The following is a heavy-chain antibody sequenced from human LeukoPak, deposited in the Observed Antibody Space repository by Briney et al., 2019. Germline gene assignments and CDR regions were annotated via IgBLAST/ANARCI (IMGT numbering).Heavy chain of an antibody. CDR3: AVIAARPDYYYYYMDV. CDR2: MNPNSGNT. V-gene: IGHV1-8*01. D-gene: IGHD6-6*01. J-gene: IGHJ6*03. Sequence: ASVKVSCKASGYTFTSYDITWVRQATGQGLEWMGWMNPNSGNTGYAQKFQGRVTMTRNPSISTAYMELSSLRSEDTAVYYCAVIAARPDYYYYYMDVWGKGTTVTVSS. CDR1: GYTFTSYD.